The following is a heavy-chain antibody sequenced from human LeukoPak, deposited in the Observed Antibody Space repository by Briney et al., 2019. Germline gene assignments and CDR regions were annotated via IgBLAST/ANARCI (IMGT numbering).Heavy chain of an antibody. D-gene: IGHD1-26*01. CDR1: GYSFTTYW. CDR2: IYPGDSDT. Sequence: HGESLKISCKGSGYSFTTYWIGWVRQMPGKGLEWMGIIYPGDSDTRYSPSFQGQVTISADKSISTAYLRWSSLKASDTAMYYCARHVSEGRDDAFDIWGQGTMVTVSS. J-gene: IGHJ3*02. V-gene: IGHV5-51*01. CDR3: ARHVSEGRDDAFDI.